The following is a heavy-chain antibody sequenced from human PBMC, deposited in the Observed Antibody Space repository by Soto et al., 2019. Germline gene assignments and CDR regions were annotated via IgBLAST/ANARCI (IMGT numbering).Heavy chain of an antibody. CDR2: ISHDASGT. CDR3: ARDPVAYCGGDCRTFDY. V-gene: IGHV3-30-3*01. D-gene: IGHD2-21*02. CDR1: GLPFSGYA. J-gene: IGHJ4*02. Sequence: GGSLRLSCAASGLPFSGYAMHWVRQAPGKGLEWVAAISHDASGTFYADSVKGRFTISRDDSKKMLFLQMNSLGPADTAVYYCARDPVAYCGGDCRTFDYWGQGTLVTVSS.